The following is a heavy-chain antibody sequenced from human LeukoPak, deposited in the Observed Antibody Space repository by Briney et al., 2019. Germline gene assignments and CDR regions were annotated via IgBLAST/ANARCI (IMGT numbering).Heavy chain of an antibody. CDR2: ISSGSSAI. V-gene: IGHV3-21*01. CDR1: GFTFTTYS. Sequence: GGSLRLSCEASGFTFTTYSMTWVRQAPGKGLEWVSIISSGSSAIFSADALKGRFTISRDNAKNSLYLQMNSLRAEDTAVYYCARDPMTGWQNWGQGTLVTVSS. J-gene: IGHJ4*02. D-gene: IGHD3-9*01. CDR3: ARDPMTGWQN.